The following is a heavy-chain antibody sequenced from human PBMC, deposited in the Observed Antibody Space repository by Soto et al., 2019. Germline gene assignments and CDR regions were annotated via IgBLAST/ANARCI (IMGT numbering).Heavy chain of an antibody. CDR2: INNGGSS. Sequence: LSLTWSVYGGSFSGYYWSWIRQPPGKGLEWIGEINNGGSSNYNPSLKSRVSMSVGTSNNQFSLKLTSVTAADTAMYYCARGRGDGYNQDWYFDLWGRGTLVTVSS. J-gene: IGHJ2*01. CDR1: GGSFSGYY. V-gene: IGHV4-34*01. CDR3: ARGRGDGYNQDWYFDL. D-gene: IGHD3-10*01.